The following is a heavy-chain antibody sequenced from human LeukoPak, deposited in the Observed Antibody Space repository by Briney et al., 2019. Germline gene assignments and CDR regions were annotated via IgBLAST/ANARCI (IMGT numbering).Heavy chain of an antibody. CDR3: ARDGSRSGYYYFDY. J-gene: IGHJ4*02. V-gene: IGHV1-18*01. CDR2: ISAYNGNT. CDR1: GYTFTSYG. D-gene: IGHD3-22*01. Sequence: ASVKVSCTASGYTFTSYGISWVRQAPGQGLEWMGWISAYNGNTNYAQKLQGRVTMTTDTSTSTAYMELRSLRSDDTAVYCCARDGSRSGYYYFDYWGQGTLVTVSS.